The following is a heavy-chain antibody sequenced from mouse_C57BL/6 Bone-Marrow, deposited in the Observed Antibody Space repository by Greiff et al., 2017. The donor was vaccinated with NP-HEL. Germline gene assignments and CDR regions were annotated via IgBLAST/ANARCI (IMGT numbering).Heavy chain of an antibody. CDR1: GYSFTDYN. Sequence: EVKRVESGPELVKPGASVKISCKASGYSFTDYNMNWVKQSNGKSLEWIGVINPNYGTTSYNQKFKGKATLTVDQSSSTAYMQLNSLTSEDSAVYYCARLYSNYGYYAMDYWGQGTSVTVSS. CDR3: ARLYSNYGYYAMDY. D-gene: IGHD2-5*01. CDR2: INPNYGTT. V-gene: IGHV1-39*01. J-gene: IGHJ4*01.